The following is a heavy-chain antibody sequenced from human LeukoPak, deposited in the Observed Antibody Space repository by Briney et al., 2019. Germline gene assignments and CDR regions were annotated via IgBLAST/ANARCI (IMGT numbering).Heavy chain of an antibody. J-gene: IGHJ6*02. CDR3: ARDGRDIVVVPAAKYYYYGMDV. V-gene: IGHV4-34*01. CDR1: GGSFSGYY. D-gene: IGHD2-2*01. Sequence: SETLSLTCAVYGGSFSGYYWSWIRQPPGKGLEWIGEINHSGSTNYNPSLKSRVTISVDTSKNQFSLKLSSVTAADTAVYYCARDGRDIVVVPAAKYYYYGMDVWGQGTTVTVSS. CDR2: INHSGST.